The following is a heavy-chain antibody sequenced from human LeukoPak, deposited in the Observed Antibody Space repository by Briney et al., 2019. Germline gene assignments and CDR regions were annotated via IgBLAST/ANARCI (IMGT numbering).Heavy chain of an antibody. CDR1: GGSISISSSNW. CDR2: IFHSGST. CDR3: ARDLHGGNSFTSDWYFDL. V-gene: IGHV4-4*02. D-gene: IGHD4-23*01. J-gene: IGHJ2*01. Sequence: SGTLSLTCAVSGGSISISSSNWWSWVRQPPGKGLEWIGEIFHSGSTNYNPSLKSRVTISVDESKNQFSLKLSSLTAADTAVYYCARDLHGGNSFTSDWYFDLWGRGTLVTVSS.